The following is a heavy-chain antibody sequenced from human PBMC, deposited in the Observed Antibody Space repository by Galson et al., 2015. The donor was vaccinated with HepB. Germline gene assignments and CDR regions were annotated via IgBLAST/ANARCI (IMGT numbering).Heavy chain of an antibody. Sequence: SLRLSCAASGFTFSSYGMHWVRQAPGKGLEWVAVIWYDGSNKYYADSVKGRFTISRDNSKNTLYLQMNSLRAEDTAVYYCARDRARLGDSSGLDYWGQGTLVTVSS. CDR2: IWYDGSNK. CDR3: ARDRARLGDSSGLDY. CDR1: GFTFSSYG. V-gene: IGHV3-33*01. D-gene: IGHD3-22*01. J-gene: IGHJ4*02.